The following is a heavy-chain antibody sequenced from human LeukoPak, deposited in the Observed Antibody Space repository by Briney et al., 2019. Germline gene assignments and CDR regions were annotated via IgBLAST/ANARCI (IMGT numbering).Heavy chain of an antibody. D-gene: IGHD2-2*02. CDR2: INPNSGGT. J-gene: IGHJ6*02. Sequence: GASVKVSCKASGYTFTGYYMHWVRQAPGQGLEWMGWINPNSGGTNYAQRFQGRVTMTRDTSISTAYMELSRLRSDDTAVYYCARDLGYCSSTSCYNYHYYYGMDVWGQGTTVTVSS. V-gene: IGHV1-2*02. CDR3: ARDLGYCSSTSCYNYHYYYGMDV. CDR1: GYTFTGYY.